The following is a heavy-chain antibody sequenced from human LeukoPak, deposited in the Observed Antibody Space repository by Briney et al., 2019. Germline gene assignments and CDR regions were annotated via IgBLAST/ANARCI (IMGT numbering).Heavy chain of an antibody. J-gene: IGHJ4*02. D-gene: IGHD3-10*01. Sequence: DSVKVSCKASGYTFSGTGWYLYWLRQAPGQWLECMGWIYPNNGATAYAQKFQGRVAMTRDTSISTAYMELRRLRPDDTAVYYCARDGPAQMVEFDYWGQGTLVTVSS. V-gene: IGHV1-2*02. CDR1: GYTFSGTGWY. CDR2: IYPNNGAT. CDR3: ARDGPAQMVEFDY.